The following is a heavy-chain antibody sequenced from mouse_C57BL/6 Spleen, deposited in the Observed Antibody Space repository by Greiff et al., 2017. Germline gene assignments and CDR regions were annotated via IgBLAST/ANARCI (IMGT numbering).Heavy chain of an antibody. D-gene: IGHD2-3*01. Sequence: EVQLQQPGPELVKPGASVKISCKASGYSFTDYNMNWVKQSNGQSLEWIGVINPNYGTTSYNQKFKGKATLTVDQSSSTAYMQLNSLTSEDSAVYYCAREGGLLSYYFDYWGQGTTLTVSS. CDR2: INPNYGTT. CDR1: GYSFTDYN. CDR3: AREGGLLSYYFDY. J-gene: IGHJ2*01. V-gene: IGHV1-39*01.